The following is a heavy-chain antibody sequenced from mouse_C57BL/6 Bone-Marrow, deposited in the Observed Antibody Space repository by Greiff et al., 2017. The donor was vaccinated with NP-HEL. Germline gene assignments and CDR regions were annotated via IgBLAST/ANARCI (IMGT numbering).Heavy chain of an antibody. Sequence: QVQLPQPGAELVKPGASVKMSCKASGYTFTSYWITWVKQRPGQGLEWIGDISPGSGSTNYNEKFKSKATLTVDTSSSTAYMQLSSLTSEDSAVYYCARSDDSWFAYWGQGTLVAVSA. CDR1: GYTFTSYW. CDR2: ISPGSGST. J-gene: IGHJ3*01. CDR3: ARSDDSWFAY. D-gene: IGHD2-4*01. V-gene: IGHV1-55*01.